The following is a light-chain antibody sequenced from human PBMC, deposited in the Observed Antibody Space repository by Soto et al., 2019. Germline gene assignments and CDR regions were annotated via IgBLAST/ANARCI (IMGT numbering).Light chain of an antibody. CDR2: AAY. CDR1: QDVSDY. CDR3: QYLSSAPMIT. J-gene: IGKJ5*01. Sequence: EILLTQSPCILSSSPGDRVTISCRASQDVSDYLAWYQHAPGKAPSLLIYAAYTIQSGIPYRFSGSGSGTDFSLTITSLEPEDFAMYYCQYLSSAPMITFGQGTRLEIK. V-gene: IGKV1-9*01.